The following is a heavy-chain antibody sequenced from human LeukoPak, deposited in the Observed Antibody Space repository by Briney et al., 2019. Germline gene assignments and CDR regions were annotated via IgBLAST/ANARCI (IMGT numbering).Heavy chain of an antibody. Sequence: GGSLRLSCAASGFTLSSYAMSWVCQAPGKGLEWVSVIYSGGSTYYADSVKGRFTVSRDNSKNTLYLQMNSLRAEDAAVYYCARVAVRGVMYYYYYMDVWGKGTTVTISS. CDR2: IYSGGST. V-gene: IGHV3-66*01. CDR1: GFTLSSYA. D-gene: IGHD3-10*01. CDR3: ARVAVRGVMYYYYYMDV. J-gene: IGHJ6*03.